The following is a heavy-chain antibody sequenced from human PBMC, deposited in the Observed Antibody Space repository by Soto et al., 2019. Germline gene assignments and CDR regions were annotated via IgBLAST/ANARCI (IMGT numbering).Heavy chain of an antibody. D-gene: IGHD6-13*01. CDR3: AKDASPQYSSYYYYYMDV. CDR1: GFTFSSYA. J-gene: IGHJ6*03. CDR2: ISGSGGST. V-gene: IGHV3-23*01. Sequence: PGGSLRLSCAASGFTFSSYAMSWVRQAPGKGLEWVSAISGSGGSTYYADSVKGRFTISRDNSKNTLYLQMNSLRAEDTAVYYCAKDASPQYSSYYYYYMDVWGKGTTVTVSS.